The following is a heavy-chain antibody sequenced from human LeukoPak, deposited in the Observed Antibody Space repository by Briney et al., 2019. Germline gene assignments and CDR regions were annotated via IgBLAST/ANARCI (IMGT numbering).Heavy chain of an antibody. CDR2: IKPNSGGT. CDR3: ATNILVRDIINWFDP. Sequence: VASVKVSCKASGYIVTSYDITWVRQAPGQGLEWMGWIKPNSGGTRSAQKFQGRVTMTRDTSISTAYMELSSLRYDDTAVYYCATNILVRDIINWFDPWGQRTLVTVSS. V-gene: IGHV1-2*02. J-gene: IGHJ5*02. CDR1: GYIVTSYD. D-gene: IGHD3-10*01.